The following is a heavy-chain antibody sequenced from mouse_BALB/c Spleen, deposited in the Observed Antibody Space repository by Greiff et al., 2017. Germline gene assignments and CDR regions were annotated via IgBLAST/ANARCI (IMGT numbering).Heavy chain of an antibody. CDR2: ISTYYGDA. D-gene: IGHD2-3*01. Sequence: QVQLQQSGAELVRPGVSVKISCKGSGYTFTDYAMHWVKQSHAKSLEWIGVISTYYGDASYNQKFKGKATMTVDKSSSTAYMELARLTSEDSAIFYCARSGYDGSDYWGQGTTLTVSS. CDR1: GYTFTDYA. J-gene: IGHJ2*01. V-gene: IGHV1S137*01. CDR3: ARSGYDGSDY.